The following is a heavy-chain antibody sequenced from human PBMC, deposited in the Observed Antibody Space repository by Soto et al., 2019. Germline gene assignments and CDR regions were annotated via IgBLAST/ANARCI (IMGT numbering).Heavy chain of an antibody. J-gene: IGHJ3*02. Sequence: ASVKVSCKASGYTFTGYYMHWVRQAPGQGLEWMGWINPNSGGTNYAQKFQGWVTMTRDTSISTAYMELSRLRSDDTAVYYCARDYEYSSSGAFDIWGQGTMVTVSS. CDR2: INPNSGGT. D-gene: IGHD6-6*01. CDR1: GYTFTGYY. CDR3: ARDYEYSSSGAFDI. V-gene: IGHV1-2*04.